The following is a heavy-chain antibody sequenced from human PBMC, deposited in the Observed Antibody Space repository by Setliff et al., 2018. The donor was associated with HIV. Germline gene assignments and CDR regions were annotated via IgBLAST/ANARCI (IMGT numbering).Heavy chain of an antibody. CDR2: IKSKSDGGTT. Sequence: GGSLRLSCTASGFTFNNAWMSWVRQAPGKGLEWVGRIKSKSDGGTTDYAAPVKGRFTISRDDSKNTLYLQMNNPKTEDTAVYYCNTLGGAMIVVLIQNYYYYGMDVWGQGTTVTVSS. D-gene: IGHD3-22*01. J-gene: IGHJ6*02. CDR1: GFTFNNAW. CDR3: NTLGGAMIVVLIQNYYYYGMDV. V-gene: IGHV3-15*01.